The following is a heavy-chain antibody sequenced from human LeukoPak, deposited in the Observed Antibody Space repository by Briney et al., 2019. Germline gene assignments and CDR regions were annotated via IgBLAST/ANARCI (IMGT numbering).Heavy chain of an antibody. D-gene: IGHD3-22*01. V-gene: IGHV3-21*01. CDR2: INSSSSYI. CDR3: ARDLYRIVVVPHYFDY. Sequence: GGSLRLSCAASGFTFSSYSMNWVRQAPGKGLEWVSSINSSSSYIYYADSVKGRFTISRDNANNSLYLQMNSLRTDDTAVYYCARDLYRIVVVPHYFDYWGQGTLVTVSS. J-gene: IGHJ4*02. CDR1: GFTFSSYS.